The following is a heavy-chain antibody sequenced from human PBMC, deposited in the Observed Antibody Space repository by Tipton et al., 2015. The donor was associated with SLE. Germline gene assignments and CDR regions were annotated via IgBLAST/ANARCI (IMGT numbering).Heavy chain of an antibody. V-gene: IGHV4-59*13. J-gene: IGHJ5*01. D-gene: IGHD2-15*01. CDR2: IYYSGST. CDR1: GGSIKSYY. Sequence: TLSLTCTVSGGSIKSYYWSWIRQPPGKGLEWIGFIYYSGSTNYNTSLKSRVTMSVDTSRNQFSLRLSSVTAADSAVHYCARSAGYCSGGSCYGSYGFDSWGQGTLVTVSS. CDR3: ARSAGYCSGGSCYGSYGFDS.